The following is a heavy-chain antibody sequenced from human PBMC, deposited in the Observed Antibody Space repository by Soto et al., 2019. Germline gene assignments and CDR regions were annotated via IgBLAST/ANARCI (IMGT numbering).Heavy chain of an antibody. V-gene: IGHV1-2*02. CDR3: GSGGSGQIVVFY. CDR2: IGPESGAT. Sequence: GCAVKDSCKASGYTFTGHYIHWVRQAPEQGPEWMGEIGPESGATRYAQKFQGRVTMTRDTSITTVYMELKNLSPDDTAVYYCGSGGSGQIVVFYWGQGNPVTVSS. J-gene: IGHJ4*02. CDR1: GYTFTGHY. D-gene: IGHD6-25*01.